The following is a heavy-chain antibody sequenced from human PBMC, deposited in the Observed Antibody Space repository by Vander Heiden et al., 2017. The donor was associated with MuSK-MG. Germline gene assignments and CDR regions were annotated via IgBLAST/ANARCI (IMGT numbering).Heavy chain of an antibody. CDR2: INHSGST. CDR1: GGSFSGYY. V-gene: IGHV4-34*01. CDR3: ARGLATYYDFWSGYYYYYYMDV. D-gene: IGHD3-3*01. Sequence: QVQLQQWGAGLLKPSETLSLTCAVYGGSFSGYYWSWLRQPPGKGLEWIGEINHSGSTNYNPSLKSRVTISVDTSKNQFSLKLSSVTAADTAVYYCARGLATYYDFWSGYYYYYYMDVWGKRDHGHRLL. J-gene: IGHJ6*03.